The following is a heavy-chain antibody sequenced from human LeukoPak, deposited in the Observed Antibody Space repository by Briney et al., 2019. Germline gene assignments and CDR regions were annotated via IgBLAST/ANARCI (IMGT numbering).Heavy chain of an antibody. V-gene: IGHV5-51*01. CDR2: IYPGDSDT. J-gene: IGHJ4*02. CDR1: GYSFTTYW. D-gene: IGHD2-21*01. CDR3: ARLVMSFVVVTGMDYFDY. Sequence: GESLKISCKGSGYSFTTYWIGWVRQMPGKGLEWMGIIYPGDSDTRYSPSFQGQVTISVDKSIRTAYLLWGSLKASDTAMYYCARLVMSFVVVTGMDYFDYWGQGTLVTVSS.